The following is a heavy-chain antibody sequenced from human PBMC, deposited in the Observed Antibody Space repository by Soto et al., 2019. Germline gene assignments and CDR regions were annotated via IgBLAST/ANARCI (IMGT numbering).Heavy chain of an antibody. J-gene: IGHJ4*02. CDR2: ISYDGSNK. CDR1: GFTFSNYA. Sequence: PRGSLRLSCVASGFTFSNYAMNWVRQAPGKGLEWVAVISYDGSNKYYADSVKGRITISRDNSRNTLYLQMNSLRAEDTAVYYCARGAVAGLNWGQGTLVTVSS. CDR3: ARGAVAGLN. V-gene: IGHV3-30-3*01. D-gene: IGHD6-19*01.